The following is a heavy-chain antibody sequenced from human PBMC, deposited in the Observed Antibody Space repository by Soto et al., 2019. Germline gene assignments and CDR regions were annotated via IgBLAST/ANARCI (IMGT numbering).Heavy chain of an antibody. Sequence: QVQVVQSGAEVKKPGASVKVSCKASGYTFISYGISWVRQAPGQGLEWMGWISTYNDKTNHTQKPQGRVTMTTDTSTSTAYMELRSLKSDDTAVYYCARAGSIDDAFDIWGQGTMVTVSS. J-gene: IGHJ3*02. V-gene: IGHV1-18*01. CDR2: ISTYNDKT. CDR3: ARAGSIDDAFDI. D-gene: IGHD6-6*01. CDR1: GYTFISYG.